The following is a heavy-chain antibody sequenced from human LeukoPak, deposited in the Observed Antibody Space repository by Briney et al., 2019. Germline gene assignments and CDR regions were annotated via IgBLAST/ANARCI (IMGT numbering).Heavy chain of an antibody. V-gene: IGHV3-11*01. D-gene: IGHD3-3*01. CDR1: GFTFSTYY. Sequence: GGSLRLSCAASGFTFSTYYMSWIRQAPGKGLEWVSYISSNGNTIYYADSMKGRFTISRDNAKNSLFLQMNSLRAEDTAVYYCTTETGSYDFWSGYNWYFDLWGRGTLVTVSS. CDR3: TTETGSYDFWSGYNWYFDL. J-gene: IGHJ2*01. CDR2: ISSNGNTI.